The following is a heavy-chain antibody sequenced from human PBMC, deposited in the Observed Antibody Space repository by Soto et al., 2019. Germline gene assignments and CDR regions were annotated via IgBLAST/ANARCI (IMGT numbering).Heavy chain of an antibody. J-gene: IGHJ4*02. Sequence: EVQLLESGGGLVQPGRSLRLSCEASGFIFSAYAMTWVRQAPEKGLEWVSAVGDSGVRTYYADSVKGRFTISRDNSKNPLSLPLDSLRAEDPAVYYCASGRGGATLDFWGQGTLVTVSS. V-gene: IGHV3-23*01. CDR3: ASGRGGATLDF. D-gene: IGHD1-26*01. CDR2: VGDSGVRT. CDR1: GFIFSAYA.